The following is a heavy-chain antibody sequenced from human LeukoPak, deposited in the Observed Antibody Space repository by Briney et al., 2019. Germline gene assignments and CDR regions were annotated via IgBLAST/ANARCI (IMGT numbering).Heavy chain of an antibody. V-gene: IGHV4-34*01. CDR1: GVSFNAYY. D-gene: IGHD2-8*02. CDR2: VSPGGYI. J-gene: IGHJ5*02. CDR3: ARIRCGHTGDICYNH. Sequence: SETLSLTCTVSGVSFNAYYWSWIRQSPEKGLEWIGEVSPGGYIKYNPSLRSRVTISLDRSESQLSLKLRSVTAADTAMYYCARIRCGHTGDICYNHWAQGTLVTVSS.